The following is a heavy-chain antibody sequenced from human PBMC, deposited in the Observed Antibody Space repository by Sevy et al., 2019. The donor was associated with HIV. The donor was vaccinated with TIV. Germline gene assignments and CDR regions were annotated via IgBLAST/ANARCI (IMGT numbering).Heavy chain of an antibody. D-gene: IGHD3-16*01. J-gene: IGHJ4*02. Sequence: GGSLRLSCAASGLTPPTPGMSWVRQAPGKGLEGVAGVTSDGTTNNADSGRDRFPVSRDNSKNTLYLQLNSLRADDTAVFYCAGGDTTMITDLDYWGQGTLVTVSS. CDR2: VTSDGTT. V-gene: IGHV3-23*01. CDR1: GLTPPTPG. CDR3: AGGDTTMITDLDY.